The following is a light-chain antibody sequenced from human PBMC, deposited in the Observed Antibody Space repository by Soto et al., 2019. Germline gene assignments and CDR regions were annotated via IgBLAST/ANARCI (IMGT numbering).Light chain of an antibody. V-gene: IGLV1-51*01. J-gene: IGLJ1*01. Sequence: QSVLTQPPSVSAAPGQKVTISCSGSSSNIGNNYVSWYQQLPGTAPKLLIYDNNKRPSGIPDRFSGSMSGTSATLGITGLQTGDEADYYCGTWDSSLSLFVFGTGTKVTVL. CDR3: GTWDSSLSLFV. CDR1: SSNIGNNY. CDR2: DNN.